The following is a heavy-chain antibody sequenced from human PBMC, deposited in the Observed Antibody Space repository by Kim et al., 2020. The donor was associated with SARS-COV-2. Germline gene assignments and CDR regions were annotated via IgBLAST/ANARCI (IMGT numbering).Heavy chain of an antibody. Sequence: ADSVKSRFTISRDNSKNPVYLQMNSLGADDTAVYYCAKGRVVGATFNYDCWGQGTLVTVSS. CDR3: AKGRVVGATFNYDC. V-gene: IGHV3-23*01. J-gene: IGHJ4*02. D-gene: IGHD2-15*01.